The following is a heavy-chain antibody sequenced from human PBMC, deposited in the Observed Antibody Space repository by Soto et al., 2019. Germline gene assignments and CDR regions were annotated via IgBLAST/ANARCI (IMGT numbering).Heavy chain of an antibody. Sequence: ASVKVSCKASGYTFTSYAMHWVRQAPGQRLEWMGWINAGNGNTKYSQKFQGRVTITRDTSASTAYMELSSLRSEDTAVYYCARVQAKYSSSWYGFVSWFDPWGQGTLVTVSS. CDR1: GYTFTSYA. J-gene: IGHJ5*02. CDR2: INAGNGNT. V-gene: IGHV1-3*01. D-gene: IGHD6-13*01. CDR3: ARVQAKYSSSWYGFVSWFDP.